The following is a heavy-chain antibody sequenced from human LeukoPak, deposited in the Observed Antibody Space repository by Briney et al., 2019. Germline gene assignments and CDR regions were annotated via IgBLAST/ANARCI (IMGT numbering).Heavy chain of an antibody. J-gene: IGHJ3*02. CDR3: ATAKAVAGPSGAFDI. CDR2: IYPGDSDT. Sequence: GESLKISCKGSGYSFTSYWIGWVRQMPGKGLEWMGIIYPGDSDTIYSPSFQGQVTISADKSISTAYLQWSSLKASDTAMYYCATAKAVAGPSGAFDIWGQGTMVTVSS. D-gene: IGHD6-19*01. CDR1: GYSFTSYW. V-gene: IGHV5-51*01.